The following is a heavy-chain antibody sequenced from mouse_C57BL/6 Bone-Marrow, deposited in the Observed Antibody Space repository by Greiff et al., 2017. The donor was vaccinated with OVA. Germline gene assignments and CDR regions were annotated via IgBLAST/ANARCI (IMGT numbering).Heavy chain of an antibody. V-gene: IGHV1-69*01. CDR3: AREDYDNAMDD. CDR1: GYTFTSYW. CDR2: IDPSDSYT. Sequence: QVQLQQPGAELVMPGASVKLSCKASGYTFTSYWMHWVKQRPGQGLEWIGEIDPSDSYTNYNQKFKGKSTLTVDKSSSTAYMQLSSLTSEDSAVYYWAREDYDNAMDDWGQGTSVTVSS. D-gene: IGHD2-4*01. J-gene: IGHJ4*01.